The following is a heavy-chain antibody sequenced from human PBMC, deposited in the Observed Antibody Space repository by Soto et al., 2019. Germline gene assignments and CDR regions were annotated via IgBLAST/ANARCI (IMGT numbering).Heavy chain of an antibody. CDR2: IIPIFGTA. Sequence: QVQLVQSGAKVKKPGASVKVSCKASGGTFSSYAISWVRQAPGQGLEWMGGIIPIFGTANYAQKFQGRVTITADESTSTAYMELSSLRSEDTAVYYCARSRSYGAYYFDYWGQGTLVTVSS. CDR1: GGTFSSYA. J-gene: IGHJ4*02. V-gene: IGHV1-69*01. D-gene: IGHD5-18*01. CDR3: ARSRSYGAYYFDY.